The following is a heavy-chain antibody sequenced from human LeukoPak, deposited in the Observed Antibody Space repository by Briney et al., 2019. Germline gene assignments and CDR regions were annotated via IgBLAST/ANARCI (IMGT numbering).Heavy chain of an antibody. J-gene: IGHJ5*02. V-gene: IGHV4-59*08. CDR1: GGSISSYY. Sequence: PSETLSLTCTVSGGSISSYYWSCIRQPPGKGLEWIGYIYYSGSTNYNPSLKSRVTISVDTSKNQFSLKLSSVTAAATAVYYCARHAPNWFDPWGQGTLVTVSS. CDR2: IYYSGST. CDR3: ARHAPNWFDP.